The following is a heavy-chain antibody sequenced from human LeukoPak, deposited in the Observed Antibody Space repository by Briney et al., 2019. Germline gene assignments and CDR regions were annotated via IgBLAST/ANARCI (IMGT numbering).Heavy chain of an antibody. CDR2: IIPILGIA. D-gene: IGHD4-11*01. J-gene: IGHJ5*02. V-gene: IGHV1-69*04. CDR1: GGTFSSYA. Sequence: SVKVSCKASGGTFSSYAISWVRQGPGQGLEWMGRIIPILGIANYAQKFQGRVTITADKSTSTAYMGLSSLRSEDTAVYYCARDRGYSNWFDPWGQGTLVTVSS. CDR3: ARDRGYSNWFDP.